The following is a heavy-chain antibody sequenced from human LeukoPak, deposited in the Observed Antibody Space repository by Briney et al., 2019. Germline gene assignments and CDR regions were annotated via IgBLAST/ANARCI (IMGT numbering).Heavy chain of an antibody. CDR2: IYYSGST. J-gene: IGHJ6*03. CDR1: GGSISSYY. CDR3: GRGLYYYGSAHYMDV. V-gene: IGHV4-59*01. D-gene: IGHD3-10*01. Sequence: SETLSRTCTVSGGSISSYYWSWIRQPPGKGLEWIGDIYYSGSTNYNPSLKSRVTISVDTSKNQFSLKLSSVTAAATAVYYCGRGLYYYGSAHYMDVWGKGTTVTVSS.